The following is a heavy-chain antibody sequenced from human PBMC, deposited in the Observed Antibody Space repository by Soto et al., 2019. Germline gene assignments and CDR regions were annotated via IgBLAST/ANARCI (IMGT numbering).Heavy chain of an antibody. V-gene: IGHV4-34*01. CDR3: ARQNYDFWSGFYRPGMDV. CDR1: GGSFSGYY. D-gene: IGHD3-3*01. J-gene: IGHJ6*02. Sequence: QVQLQQWGAGLLKPSETLSLTCAVYGGSFSGYYWSWIRQPPGKGLEWIGEINHSGSTNYNPSLKSRVTISVDTSKNQFSLKLISVTAADTAVYYCARQNYDFWSGFYRPGMDVWGQGTTVTVSS. CDR2: INHSGST.